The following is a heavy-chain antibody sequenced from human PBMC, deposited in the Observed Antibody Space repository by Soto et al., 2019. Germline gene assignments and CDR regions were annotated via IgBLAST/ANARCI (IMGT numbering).Heavy chain of an antibody. CDR2: ISAYNGNT. V-gene: IGHV1-18*01. CDR1: GYTFTSYG. CDR3: ARDHASSRLGPSNIVVVPAAILLDY. Sequence: ASVKVSCKASGYTFTSYGISWVRQAPGQGLEWMGWISAYNGNTHNAQKLQGIVTMTTDTTTSTAYMELRSLRCDDTAVYYCARDHASSRLGPSNIVVVPAAILLDYWGQGTLVTVSS. D-gene: IGHD2-2*01. J-gene: IGHJ4*02.